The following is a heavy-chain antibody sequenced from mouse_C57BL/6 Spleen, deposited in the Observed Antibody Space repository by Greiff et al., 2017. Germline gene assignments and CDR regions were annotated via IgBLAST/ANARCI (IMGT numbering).Heavy chain of an antibody. CDR2: IRLKSDNYAT. J-gene: IGHJ3*01. V-gene: IGHV6-3*01. CDR3: TGGGLRRGFAY. CDR1: GFTFSNYW. D-gene: IGHD2-4*01. Sequence: DVHLVESGGGLVQPGGSMKLSCVASGFTFSNYWMNWVRQSPEKGLEWVAQIRLKSDNYATHYAESVKGRFTISRDDSKSSDYLQMNNLRAEDTGIYYCTGGGLRRGFAYWGQGTLVTVSA.